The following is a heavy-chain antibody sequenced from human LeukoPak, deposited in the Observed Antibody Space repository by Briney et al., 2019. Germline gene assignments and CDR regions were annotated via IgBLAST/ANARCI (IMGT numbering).Heavy chain of an antibody. Sequence: SETLSLTCTVSGGSISSYYWSWIRQPPGKGLEWIGYIYYSGSTNYNPSLKSRVTISVDTSKNQFSLKLSSVTAADTAVYYCARVGNSPSEVPAAIFNPRGYYYYYMDVWGKGTTVTVSS. V-gene: IGHV4-59*01. D-gene: IGHD2-2*02. CDR1: GGSISSYY. CDR3: ARVGNSPSEVPAAIFNPRGYYYYYMDV. J-gene: IGHJ6*03. CDR2: IYYSGST.